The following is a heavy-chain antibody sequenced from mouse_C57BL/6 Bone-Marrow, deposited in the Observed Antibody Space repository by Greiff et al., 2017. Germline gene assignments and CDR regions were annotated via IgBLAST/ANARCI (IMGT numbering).Heavy chain of an antibody. CDR3: ARQRADGSSYYVDY. Sequence: VQLQQSGAELVRPGTSVKVSCKASGYAFTNYLIEWVQQRPGQGLEWIGVINPGSGGTNYNEKFKGKAPLTADKSSSTAYMQLSSLTSEDSAVDFGARQRADGSSYYVDYWGQGTTLTVSS. D-gene: IGHD1-1*01. V-gene: IGHV1-54*01. CDR2: INPGSGGT. CDR1: GYAFTNYL. J-gene: IGHJ2*01.